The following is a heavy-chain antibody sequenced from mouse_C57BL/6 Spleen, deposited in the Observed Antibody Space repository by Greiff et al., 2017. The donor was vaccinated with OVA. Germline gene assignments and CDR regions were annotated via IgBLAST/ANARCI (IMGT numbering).Heavy chain of an antibody. J-gene: IGHJ2*01. CDR1: GYAFSSSW. CDR3: ASPLTFDY. Sequence: LQESGPELVKPGASVKISCKASGYAFSSSWMNWVKQRPGKGLEWIGRIYPGDGDTNYNGKFKGKATLTADKSSSTAYMQLSSLTSEDSAVYFCASPLTFDYWGQGTTLTVSS. CDR2: IYPGDGDT. D-gene: IGHD4-1*01. V-gene: IGHV1-82*01.